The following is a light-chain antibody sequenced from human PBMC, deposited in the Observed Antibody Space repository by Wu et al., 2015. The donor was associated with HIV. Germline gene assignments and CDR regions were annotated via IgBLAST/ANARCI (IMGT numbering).Light chain of an antibody. V-gene: IGKV3-20*01. J-gene: IGKJ4*01. CDR2: TTS. CDR1: QSVSSNY. CDR3: QHYGSSPPLT. Sequence: DIVMTQSPVTVSLSPGERVTLSCKASQSVSSNYLAWYQHKPGQAPRLVIHTTSTRAAGIPERFSGSGSGTDFTLTISRLEPEDSAVYYCQHYGSSPPLTFGGGTKVEIK.